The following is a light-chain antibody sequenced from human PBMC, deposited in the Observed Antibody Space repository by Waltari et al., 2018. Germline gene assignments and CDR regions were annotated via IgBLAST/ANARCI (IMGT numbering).Light chain of an antibody. CDR3: QQYNDWPQT. CDR2: GAS. J-gene: IGKJ4*01. V-gene: IGKV3-15*01. CDR1: QSVSRD. Sequence: EIVMTQSPATLSVSPGERATLSCRSSQSVSRDLAWYQHKPGQAPRRIIYGASTRIPSIPVRFSGSGSGTDFGLTISSLQSEDAAIYYCQQYNDWPQTFGGGTKVEIQ.